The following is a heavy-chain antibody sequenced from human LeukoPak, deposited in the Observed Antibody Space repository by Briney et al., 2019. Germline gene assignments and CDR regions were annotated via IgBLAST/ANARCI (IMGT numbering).Heavy chain of an antibody. CDR2: IYSGGST. Sequence: GGSLRLSCAASGFTVSSNYMSWVRQAPGKGLEWVSVIYSGGSTYYADSVKGRFTISRDNSKNTLYLQMNSLRAEDTAVYYCARGTMFPYYFDYWGQGTLVTVSS. CDR1: GFTVSSNY. CDR3: ARGTMFPYYFDY. J-gene: IGHJ4*02. D-gene: IGHD3-10*02. V-gene: IGHV3-66*01.